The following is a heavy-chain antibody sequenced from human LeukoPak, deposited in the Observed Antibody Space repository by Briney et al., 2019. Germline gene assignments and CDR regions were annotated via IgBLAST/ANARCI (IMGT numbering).Heavy chain of an antibody. CDR1: GFTFSSYG. J-gene: IGHJ5*02. D-gene: IGHD5-12*01. CDR3: ARQPSGYVIWFDP. Sequence: PGRSLRLSCAASGFTFSSYGMHWVRQAPGKGLEWVSYISSSSSYTNYADSVKGRFTISRDNAKNSLYLQMNSLRAEDTAVYYCARQPSGYVIWFDPWGQGTLVTVSS. CDR2: ISSSSSYT. V-gene: IGHV3-21*05.